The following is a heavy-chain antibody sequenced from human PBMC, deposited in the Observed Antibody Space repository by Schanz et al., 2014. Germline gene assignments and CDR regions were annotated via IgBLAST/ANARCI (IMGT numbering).Heavy chain of an antibody. V-gene: IGHV1-69*04. CDR3: ARAFGGYDPAGALDY. J-gene: IGHJ4*02. Sequence: QVQLVQSGAEVKKPGASVKVSCKASGYTFTSYGISWVRQAPGQGLEWMGRIIPILGIANYAQKFQGRVTITADRSTSTAYMELSRLKSDDTAVYYCARAFGGYDPAGALDYWGQGTLVTVSS. CDR1: GYTFTSYG. CDR2: IIPILGIA. D-gene: IGHD5-12*01.